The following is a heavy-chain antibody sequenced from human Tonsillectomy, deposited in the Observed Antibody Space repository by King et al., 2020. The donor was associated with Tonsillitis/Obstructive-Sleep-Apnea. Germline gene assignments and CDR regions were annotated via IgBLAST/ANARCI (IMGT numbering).Heavy chain of an antibody. Sequence: VQLVESGGGLVQPGGSLKLSCAASGFTFSGSAMHWVRQASGKGLEWVGRIRSKANSHATVYAASVKGRFTISRDDSKNTAYLQMNSLKTEDTAVYYCTRREGNWNYPPYYYYMAVWGEGTTVTVSS. CDR3: TRREGNWNYPPYYYYMAV. V-gene: IGHV3-73*01. CDR1: GFTFSGSA. D-gene: IGHD1-7*01. CDR2: IRSKANSHAT. J-gene: IGHJ6*03.